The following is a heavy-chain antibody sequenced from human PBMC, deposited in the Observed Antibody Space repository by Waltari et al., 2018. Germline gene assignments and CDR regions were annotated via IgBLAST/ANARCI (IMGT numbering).Heavy chain of an antibody. J-gene: IGHJ4*02. CDR1: GGSISSHY. Sequence: QVQLQESGPGLVKPSETLSLTCTVSGGSISSHYWSWLRQPPGKGLEWIGYIYYSGSTNYNPSLKSRVTISVDTSKNQFSLKLSSVTAADTAVYYCARSAAAGPFDYWGQGTLVTVSS. CDR3: ARSAAAGPFDY. D-gene: IGHD6-13*01. CDR2: IYYSGST. V-gene: IGHV4-59*11.